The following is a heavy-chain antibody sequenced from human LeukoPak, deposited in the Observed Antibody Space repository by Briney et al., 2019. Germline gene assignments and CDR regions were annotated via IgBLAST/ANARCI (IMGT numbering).Heavy chain of an antibody. CDR2: IIPIFGTA. D-gene: IGHD3-22*01. CDR3: ARGAYYDSSGYYNY. Sequence: ASVKVSCKASGGTFSSYAISWVRQAPGQGLEWMGGIIPIFGTASYAQKFQGRVTITADESTSTAYMELSSLRSEDTAVYYCARGAYYDSSGYYNYWGQGTLVTVSS. J-gene: IGHJ4*02. V-gene: IGHV1-69*13. CDR1: GGTFSSYA.